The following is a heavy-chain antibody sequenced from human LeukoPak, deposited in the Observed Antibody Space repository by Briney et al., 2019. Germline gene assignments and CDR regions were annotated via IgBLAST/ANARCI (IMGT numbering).Heavy chain of an antibody. Sequence: PGGSLRLSCAASGFTFSSYALSWVRQAPGKGLEWVSVTTTRGGGTYYADSVKGRFTISRDNSKNTLFLQMSSLRVEDTAVYYCAKAHPLVAAPDYWGQETLVTVSS. J-gene: IGHJ4*02. CDR1: GFTFSSYA. CDR2: TTTRGGGT. D-gene: IGHD6-6*01. CDR3: AKAHPLVAAPDY. V-gene: IGHV3-23*01.